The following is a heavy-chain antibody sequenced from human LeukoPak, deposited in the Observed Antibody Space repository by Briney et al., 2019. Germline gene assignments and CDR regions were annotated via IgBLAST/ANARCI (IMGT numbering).Heavy chain of an antibody. Sequence: GGSLRLSCAASGFTFSDYYMSWIRQAPGKGLEWVSYISSSGSTIYYADSVKGRFTISRDNAKNLLYLQMNSLRAEDTAVYYCAREWLSITGPQDVWGKGTTVTVSS. CDR2: ISSSGSTI. CDR3: AREWLSITGPQDV. D-gene: IGHD1-20*01. CDR1: GFTFSDYY. V-gene: IGHV3-11*01. J-gene: IGHJ6*04.